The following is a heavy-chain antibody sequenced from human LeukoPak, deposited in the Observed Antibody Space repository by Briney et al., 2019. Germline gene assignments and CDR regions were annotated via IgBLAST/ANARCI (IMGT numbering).Heavy chain of an antibody. V-gene: IGHV1-2*02. CDR3: ARVAPLRLGELSFLRFWDY. J-gene: IGHJ4*02. Sequence: ASVKVSCKASGYTFTVYYMHWVRQAPGQGLEWMGWINPNSGGTNYAQKFQGRVTMTRDTSISTVYMELSRLRSDDTAVYYCARVAPLRLGELSFLRFWDYWGQGTLVTVSS. CDR1: GYTFTVYY. D-gene: IGHD3-16*02. CDR2: INPNSGGT.